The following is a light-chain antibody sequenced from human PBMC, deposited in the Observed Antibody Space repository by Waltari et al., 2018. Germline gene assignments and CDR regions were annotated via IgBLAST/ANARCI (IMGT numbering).Light chain of an antibody. V-gene: IGKV3-15*01. Sequence: IVMTQSQATLSVSPGERATLSCRASQSVGGNLAWYQQKPGKAPRLLIYGASTWVTGLPARFSGSGSETEFTLTISSVQSEDFAVYYCQQYNDWPLYTFGQGTKLEIK. CDR1: QSVGGN. CDR3: QQYNDWPLYT. J-gene: IGKJ2*01. CDR2: GAS.